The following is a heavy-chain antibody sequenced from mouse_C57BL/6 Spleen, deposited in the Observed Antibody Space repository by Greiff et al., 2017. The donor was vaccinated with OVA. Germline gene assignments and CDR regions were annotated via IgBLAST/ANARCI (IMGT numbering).Heavy chain of an antibody. V-gene: IGHV1-26*01. CDR3: ARLGNWGPFAY. D-gene: IGHD4-1*01. Sequence: EVQLQQSGPELVKPGASVKISCKASGYTFTDYYMNWVKQSHGKSLEWIGDINPNNGGTSYNQKFKGKATLTVDKSSSTAYMELRSLTSEDSAVYYCARLGNWGPFAYWGQGTLVTVSA. J-gene: IGHJ3*01. CDR1: GYTFTDYY. CDR2: INPNNGGT.